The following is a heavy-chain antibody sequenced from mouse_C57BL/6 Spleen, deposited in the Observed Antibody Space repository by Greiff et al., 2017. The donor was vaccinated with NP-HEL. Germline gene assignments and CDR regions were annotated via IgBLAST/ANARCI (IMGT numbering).Heavy chain of an antibody. J-gene: IGHJ2*01. CDR1: GFTFSDYY. V-gene: IGHV5-16*01. CDR3: ARRYYGSGYFDY. Sequence: EVHLVESEGGLVQPGSSMKLSCTASGFTFSDYYMAWVRQVPEKGLEWVANINYDGSSTYYLDSLKSRFIMSRDNAKNILYLQMSSLKSEDTATYYCARRYYGSGYFDYWGQGTTLTVSS. D-gene: IGHD1-1*01. CDR2: INYDGSST.